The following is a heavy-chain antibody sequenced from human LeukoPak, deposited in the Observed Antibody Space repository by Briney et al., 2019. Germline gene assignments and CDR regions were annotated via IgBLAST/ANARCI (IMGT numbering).Heavy chain of an antibody. CDR3: ARFLQQTGWFDP. V-gene: IGHV1-69*05. CDR2: IIPIFGTA. CDR1: GGTFSSYA. J-gene: IGHJ5*02. D-gene: IGHD4-11*01. Sequence: GASVKVSCKASGGTFSSYAISWVRQAPGQGLEWMGGIIPIFGTANYAQKFQGRVTITTDESTSTAYMELSSLRSEDTAVYYCARFLQQTGWFDPWGQGTLVTVSS.